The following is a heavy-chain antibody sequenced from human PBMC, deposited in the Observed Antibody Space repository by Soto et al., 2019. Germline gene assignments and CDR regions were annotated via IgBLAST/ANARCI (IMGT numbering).Heavy chain of an antibody. CDR2: ISISGDRT. CDR3: ATPYYFNH. D-gene: IGHD3-16*01. V-gene: IGHV3-23*01. J-gene: IGHJ1*01. Sequence: GGSLRLSCVTSGFTFNTFAMSWVRRAPGKGLEWVSAISISGDRTYYADSVKGRFFISRDNSNNTLFLRVSSLRVEDTATYYCATPYYFNHWGPGTLVTVSS. CDR1: GFTFNTFA.